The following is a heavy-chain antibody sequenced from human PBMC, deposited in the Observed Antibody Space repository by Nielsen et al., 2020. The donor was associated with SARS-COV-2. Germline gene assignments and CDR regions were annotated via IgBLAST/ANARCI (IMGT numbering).Heavy chain of an antibody. Sequence: LRLSCTVSGGSITSYYWSWIRQPPGKGLEWIGYIYHSGSTNYNPSLKSRVTISVDTSRNQFSLKLSSVTAADTAVYFCARITPPDDYWGQGTLVTVSS. J-gene: IGHJ4*02. V-gene: IGHV4-59*01. CDR3: ARITPPDDY. D-gene: IGHD3-16*01. CDR1: GGSITSYY. CDR2: IYHSGST.